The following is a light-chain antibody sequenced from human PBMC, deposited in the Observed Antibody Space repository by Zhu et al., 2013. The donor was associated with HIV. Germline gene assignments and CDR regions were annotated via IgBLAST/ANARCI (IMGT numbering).Light chain of an antibody. CDR2: GTS. J-gene: IGKJ4*01. V-gene: IGKV3-20*01. CDR3: QQYAVSPAT. Sequence: EIVLTQSPATLSLSPGERVTLSCRASQSISSSYLAWYQQKSGQAPRLVIYGTSSRATGIPDRFRGSGSGTDFTLTINGLEPEDFAVYYCQQYAVSPATFGGGTKVEI. CDR1: QSISSSY.